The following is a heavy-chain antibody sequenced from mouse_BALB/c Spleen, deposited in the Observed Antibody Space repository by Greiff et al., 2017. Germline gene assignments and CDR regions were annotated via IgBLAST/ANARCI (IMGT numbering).Heavy chain of an antibody. Sequence: VQLLQSGAELMKPGASVKISCKATGYTFSSYWIEWVKQRPGHGLEWIGEILPGSGSTNYNEKFKGKAPFTADTSSNTAYMQLSSLTSEDSAVYYCARKDDYVPYAMDYWGQGTSVTVSS. V-gene: IGHV1-9*01. CDR3: ARKDDYVPYAMDY. D-gene: IGHD2-4*01. CDR1: GYTFSSYW. J-gene: IGHJ4*01. CDR2: ILPGSGST.